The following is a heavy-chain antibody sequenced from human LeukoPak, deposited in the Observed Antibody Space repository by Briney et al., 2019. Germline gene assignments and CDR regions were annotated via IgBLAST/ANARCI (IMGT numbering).Heavy chain of an antibody. CDR2: IYTSGST. J-gene: IGHJ4*02. V-gene: IGHV4-61*02. CDR1: GGSISSGSYY. CDR3: ARDTYYYDSSGYHRFDY. Sequence: SETLSLTCTVSGGSISSGSYYWSWIRQPAGKGLEWIGRIYTSGSTNYNPSLKSRVTISVDTSKNQFSLKLSSVTAADTAVYYCARDTYYYDSSGYHRFDYWGQGTLVTVSS. D-gene: IGHD3-22*01.